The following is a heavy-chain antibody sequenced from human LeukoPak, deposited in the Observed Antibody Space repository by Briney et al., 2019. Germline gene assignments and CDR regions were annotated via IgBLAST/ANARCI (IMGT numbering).Heavy chain of an antibody. J-gene: IGHJ2*01. V-gene: IGHV6-1*01. Sequence: SQTLSLTCAISGDSVSSNSAAWNWIRQSPSRGLEWLGRTYYRSKWYNDHAVSVKSRITINPDTSKNQFSLQLNSVTPEDTAVYYCAREEGGSSWYTFFSYFDLWGRGTLVTVSS. D-gene: IGHD6-13*01. CDR1: GDSVSSNSAA. CDR2: TYYRSKWYN. CDR3: AREEGGSSWYTFFSYFDL.